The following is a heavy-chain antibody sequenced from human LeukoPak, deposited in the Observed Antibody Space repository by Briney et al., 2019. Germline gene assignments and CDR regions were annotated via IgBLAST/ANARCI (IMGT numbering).Heavy chain of an antibody. CDR1: GFTFSSYG. V-gene: IGHV3-7*01. CDR3: VPLNWNPPGDFDR. CDR2: IKEDGSDK. Sequence: PGGSLRLSCAASGFTFSSYGMHWVRQAPGKGLEWVANIKEDGSDKYYVDSVKGRFTISKDNAKNSLYLQMNSQRVEDTAVYYCVPLNWNPPGDFDRWGQGTLVTVSS. J-gene: IGHJ4*02. D-gene: IGHD1-20*01.